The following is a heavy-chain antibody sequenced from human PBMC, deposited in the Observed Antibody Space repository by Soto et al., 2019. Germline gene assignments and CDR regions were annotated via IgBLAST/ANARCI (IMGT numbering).Heavy chain of an antibody. Sequence: QVQLQESGPGLVKPSETLSLTCTVSGGSISSYYWSWIRQPPGKGLEWIGYIYYSGSTNYNPSLKSRVTISVDTSKNQFSLKLSSVTAADTAVYYCARLTAGWFDPWGQGTLVTVSS. V-gene: IGHV4-59*08. D-gene: IGHD3-10*01. CDR3: ARLTAGWFDP. J-gene: IGHJ5*02. CDR2: IYYSGST. CDR1: GGSISSYY.